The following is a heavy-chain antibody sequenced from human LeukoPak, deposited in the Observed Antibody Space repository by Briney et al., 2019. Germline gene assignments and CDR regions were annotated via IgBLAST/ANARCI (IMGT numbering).Heavy chain of an antibody. J-gene: IGHJ4*02. V-gene: IGHV3-30*04. CDR2: ISRDGTLQ. CDR1: GFTFNNYA. D-gene: IGHD1-26*01. CDR3: AKPSGSGFDY. Sequence: GRSLRLSCAASGFTFNNYAMHWVRQAPGEGLEWVAVISRDGTLQYYADSVKGRFTISRDNSKNTVFLQMNSLRAEDTAVYYCAKPSGSGFDYWGQGTLGTVSS.